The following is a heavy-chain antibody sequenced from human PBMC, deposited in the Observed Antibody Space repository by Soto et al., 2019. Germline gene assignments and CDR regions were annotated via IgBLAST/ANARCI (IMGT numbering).Heavy chain of an antibody. Sequence: VASVKVSCKASGGTFSSYAISWVRQAPGQGLEWMGGIIPVFGTANYAQKIQGRVTITADESTSTAYMELSSLRSEDTAVFYCARVQGQQIGLAGYFQHWGQGTLVTVSS. CDR2: IIPVFGTA. CDR3: ARVQGQQIGLAGYFQH. CDR1: GGTFSSYA. J-gene: IGHJ1*01. V-gene: IGHV1-69*13. D-gene: IGHD6-13*01.